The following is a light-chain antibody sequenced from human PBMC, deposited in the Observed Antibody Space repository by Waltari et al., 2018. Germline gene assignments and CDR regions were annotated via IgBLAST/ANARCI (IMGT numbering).Light chain of an antibody. CDR1: QSISNY. CDR3: QQSYSILT. Sequence: DIQMTQSPSSLSASVGDRVTITCRASQSISNYVNWYQQKPGKAPKLLIYAASSLQSGVPSRFSGSGSGTDFTLSISSLQPEEFATYYFQQSYSILTFGGGTKVEIK. J-gene: IGKJ4*01. V-gene: IGKV1-39*01. CDR2: AAS.